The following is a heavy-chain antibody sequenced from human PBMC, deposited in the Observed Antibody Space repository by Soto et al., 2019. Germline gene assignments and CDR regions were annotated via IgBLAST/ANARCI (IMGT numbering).Heavy chain of an antibody. V-gene: IGHV4-39*01. D-gene: IGHD6-6*01. CDR3: ARVISSSSSLGLPYYYYGMDV. J-gene: IGHJ6*02. Sequence: SETLSLTCTVSGGSISSRSYYWGWIRQPPGRGLEWIGSIYYSGSTYYNPSLNSRVTMSVDTSKSQFSLKLSSVTAADTAVYYCARVISSSSSLGLPYYYYGMDVWGQGTTVTVSS. CDR2: IYYSGST. CDR1: GGSISSRSYY.